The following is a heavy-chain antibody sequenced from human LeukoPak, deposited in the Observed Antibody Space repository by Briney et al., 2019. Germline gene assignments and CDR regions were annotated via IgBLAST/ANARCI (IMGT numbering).Heavy chain of an antibody. CDR1: GFTFSSYT. CDR3: ARRHDYGDF. Sequence: GGSLRLSCAASGFTFSSYTMNWVRQAPGKGLEWVSYISSSSSTISYADSVKGRFTISRDNAKNSLYLQMNSLRGEDTAVYYCARRHDYGDFWGQGTLVTVSS. CDR2: ISSSSSTI. J-gene: IGHJ4*02. V-gene: IGHV3-48*01.